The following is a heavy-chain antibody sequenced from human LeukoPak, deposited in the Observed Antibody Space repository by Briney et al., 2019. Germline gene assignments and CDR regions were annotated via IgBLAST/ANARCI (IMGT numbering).Heavy chain of an antibody. J-gene: IGHJ5*02. CDR3: ARVVSPDYDYVWGSYRGNWFDP. CDR1: GGTFSSYA. CDR2: IIPIFGTA. V-gene: IGHV1-69*06. Sequence: ASVKVSCKASGGTFSSYAISWVRQAPGQGLEWMGGIIPIFGTANYAQKFQGRVTITADKSTSTAYVELSSLRSEDTAVYYCARVVSPDYDYVWGSYRGNWFDPWGQGTLVTVSS. D-gene: IGHD3-16*02.